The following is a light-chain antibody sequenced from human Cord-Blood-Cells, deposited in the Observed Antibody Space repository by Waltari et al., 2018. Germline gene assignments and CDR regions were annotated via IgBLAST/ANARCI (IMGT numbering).Light chain of an antibody. CDR2: DVS. Sequence: QSALTQPRSMSGSPGQSVTISCTGTSSDVGGYTYVSCYQQHPGKAPKLMIYDVSKRPSGFPDRFSGSKSGNTASLTISGLQAEDEADYYCCSYAGSYTLVFGGGTKLTVL. CDR3: CSYAGSYTLV. V-gene: IGLV2-11*01. J-gene: IGLJ2*01. CDR1: SSDVGGYTY.